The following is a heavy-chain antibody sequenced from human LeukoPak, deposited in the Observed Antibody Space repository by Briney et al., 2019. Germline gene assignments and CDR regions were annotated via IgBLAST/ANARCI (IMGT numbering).Heavy chain of an antibody. Sequence: SETLSLTCTVSGGSISNNHYYWTWIRQPPGKGLEWIGYIYHSGSTYYNPSLKSRVTISVDRSKNQFSLKLSSVTAADTAVYYCARGGVWSGYSTDDYYYYYYMDVWGKGTTVTVSS. CDR2: IYHSGST. J-gene: IGHJ6*03. CDR1: GGSISNNHYY. CDR3: ARGGVWSGYSTDDYYYYYYMDV. D-gene: IGHD3-3*01. V-gene: IGHV4-30-2*01.